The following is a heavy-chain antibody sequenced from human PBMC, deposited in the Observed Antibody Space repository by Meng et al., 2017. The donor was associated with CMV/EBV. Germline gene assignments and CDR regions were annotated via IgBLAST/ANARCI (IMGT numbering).Heavy chain of an antibody. CDR1: GGSFSGYY. Sequence: SETLSLTCAVYGGSFSGYYWSWIRQPPGKGLEWIGEINHSGSTNYNPSLKSRVTISVDTSKNQFSLKLSSVTAADTAVYYCARVPTVTTTACFDYWGQGTLVTVSS. V-gene: IGHV4-34*01. J-gene: IGHJ4*02. D-gene: IGHD4-17*01. CDR2: INHSGST. CDR3: ARVPTVTTTACFDY.